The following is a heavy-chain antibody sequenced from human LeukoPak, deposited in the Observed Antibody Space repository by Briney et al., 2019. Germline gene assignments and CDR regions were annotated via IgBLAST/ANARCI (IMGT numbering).Heavy chain of an antibody. Sequence: MPSETLSLTCTVSGRSISSGSYYWSWIRQPAGKGLEWIGRIYTSGSTNYNPSLKSRFTISLDTSENHFSLKMSSVTAADTAVYYCASVTTGGYYNYWGQGTLVTVSS. CDR1: GRSISSGSYY. J-gene: IGHJ4*02. CDR3: ASVTTGGYYNY. D-gene: IGHD3-22*01. V-gene: IGHV4-61*02. CDR2: IYTSGST.